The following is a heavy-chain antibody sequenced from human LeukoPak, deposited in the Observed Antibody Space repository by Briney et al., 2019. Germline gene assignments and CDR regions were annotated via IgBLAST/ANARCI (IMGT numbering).Heavy chain of an antibody. V-gene: IGHV3-7*03. D-gene: IGHD5-12*01. Sequence: PGGSLRLSCAASGFTLSNYWMSWVRQAPGRGLEWVANIKQDGSEKNYVASVKGRFTISRDNAKNSLVLQMDGLTAEATAVYYCARDRDGGYDSLYYYYYMDVWGKGTTVTVSS. CDR2: IKQDGSEK. CDR1: GFTLSNYW. CDR3: ARDRDGGYDSLYYYYYMDV. J-gene: IGHJ6*03.